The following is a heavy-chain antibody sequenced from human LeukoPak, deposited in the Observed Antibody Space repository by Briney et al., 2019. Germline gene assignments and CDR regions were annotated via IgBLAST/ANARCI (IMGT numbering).Heavy chain of an antibody. Sequence: GGSLRLSCAASGFHFSRYAVHWVRQAPGKGLEWVALRSHDGGIEDYADSVKGRFTISRDNSRNTLYLQMNSLKPEDTAVYYCASSNEFYYDTSTYVDYWGQGTLVTVSS. CDR2: RSHDGGIE. V-gene: IGHV3-30-3*01. CDR1: GFHFSRYA. D-gene: IGHD3-22*01. J-gene: IGHJ4*02. CDR3: ASSNEFYYDTSTYVDY.